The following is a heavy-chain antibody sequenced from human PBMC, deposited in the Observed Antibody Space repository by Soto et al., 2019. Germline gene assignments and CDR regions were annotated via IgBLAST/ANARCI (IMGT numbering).Heavy chain of an antibody. V-gene: IGHV3-11*01. CDR3: TGDYDDLRTGFLKRGEI. Sequence: QVRLVESGGGLVKPGGSLRLACTGSGFTFSDSYMKWVRQAPGKGLEWLSHISGSGSLVFYADSVKGRFTISRDNAKDTVYLLLNNVRVADTAFYYCTGDYDDLRTGFLKRGEIWGQGTQVTVSS. CDR1: GFTFSDSY. D-gene: IGHD3-3*01. J-gene: IGHJ4*02. CDR2: ISGSGSLV.